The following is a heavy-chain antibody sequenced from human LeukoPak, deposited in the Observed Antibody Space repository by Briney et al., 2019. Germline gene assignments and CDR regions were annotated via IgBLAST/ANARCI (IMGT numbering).Heavy chain of an antibody. CDR1: GFTFSNYG. J-gene: IGHJ6*02. Sequence: GGSLRLSCAASGFTFSNYGMHWVRQAPGKGLEWVAVISYGESDKYYADSVKGRFTISRDNSKNTLYLQMSSLRPEDTAVYYCAKGVVAATNAAYYGMDVWGQGTTVTVSS. V-gene: IGHV3-30*18. D-gene: IGHD2-15*01. CDR3: AKGVVAATNAAYYGMDV. CDR2: ISYGESDK.